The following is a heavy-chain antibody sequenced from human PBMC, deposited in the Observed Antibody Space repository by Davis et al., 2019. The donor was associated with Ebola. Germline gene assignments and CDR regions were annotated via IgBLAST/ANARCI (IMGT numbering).Heavy chain of an antibody. CDR3: ARMEEDIVATLYYYYYGMDV. CDR1: GFTFSSYW. D-gene: IGHD5-12*01. J-gene: IGHJ6*02. V-gene: IGHV3-7*01. Sequence: GESLKISCAASGFTFSSYWMSWVRQAPGKGLEWVANIKQDGSEKYYVDSVKGRFTISRDNAKNSLYLQMNSLRAEDTAVYYCARMEEDIVATLYYYYYGMDVWGQGTTVTVSS. CDR2: IKQDGSEK.